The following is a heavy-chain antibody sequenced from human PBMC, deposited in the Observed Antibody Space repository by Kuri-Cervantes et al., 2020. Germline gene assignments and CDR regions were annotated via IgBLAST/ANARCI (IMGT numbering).Heavy chain of an antibody. CDR2: ISASGGNT. CDR3: AKHPLKGSSGDRGPIDY. J-gene: IGHJ4*02. CDR1: GFTFSNYP. V-gene: IGHV3-23*01. Sequence: GGALLRRSCAASGFTFSNYPMGRVRQAPGKGLEWVSEISASGGNTYYADSVKGRFTIYRDNSKNTLCLQMNSLRAEDTAVYCCAKHPLKGSSGDRGPIDYWGQGTLVTVSS. D-gene: IGHD3-22*01.